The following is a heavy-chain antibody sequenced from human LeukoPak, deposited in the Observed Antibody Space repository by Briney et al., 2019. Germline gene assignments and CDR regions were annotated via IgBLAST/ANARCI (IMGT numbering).Heavy chain of an antibody. CDR1: GFTFSSYA. J-gene: IGHJ4*02. D-gene: IGHD3-16*01. CDR3: ARYYIMSVVVYYFDC. V-gene: IGHV3-30-3*01. Sequence: GRSLRLSCAASGFTFSSYAMHWVRQAPGKGLVWVSGISCDGSSTSYADSVKGRFTISRDNSKNTLYLQMNSLRPEDTAVYYCARYYIMSVVVYYFDCWGQGTLVTVSS. CDR2: ISCDGSST.